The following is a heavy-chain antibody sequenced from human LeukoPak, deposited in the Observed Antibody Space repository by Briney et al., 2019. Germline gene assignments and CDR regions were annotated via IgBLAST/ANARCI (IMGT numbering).Heavy chain of an antibody. V-gene: IGHV4-39*01. CDR2: IYYSGST. CDR1: GGSISSSSYY. J-gene: IGHJ4*02. Sequence: PSETLSLTCTASGGSISSSSYYWDWIRQPPGKGLEWIGNIYYSGSTSYNPSLKSRVTISVDTSKTQFSLKLSSVTAADTAVYYCARRSGSYSFWGQGTLVTVSS. D-gene: IGHD1-26*01. CDR3: ARRSGSYSF.